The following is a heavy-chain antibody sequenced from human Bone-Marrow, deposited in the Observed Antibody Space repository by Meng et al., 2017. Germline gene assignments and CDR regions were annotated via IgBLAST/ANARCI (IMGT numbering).Heavy chain of an antibody. D-gene: IGHD3-22*01. V-gene: IGHV3-33*01. J-gene: IGHJ4*02. Sequence: GGSLRLSCAASGFTFSSYGMHWVRQAPGKGLEWVAVIWYDGSNKYYADSVKGRFTISRDNSKNTLYLQMNSLRAEDTAVYYCARDHFFPYYAAYYFDYWGQGTLVTVSS. CDR3: ARDHFFPYYAAYYFDY. CDR2: IWYDGSNK. CDR1: GFTFSSYG.